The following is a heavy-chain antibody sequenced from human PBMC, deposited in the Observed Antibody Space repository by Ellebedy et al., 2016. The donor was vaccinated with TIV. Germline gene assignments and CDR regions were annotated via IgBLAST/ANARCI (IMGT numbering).Heavy chain of an antibody. V-gene: IGHV1-18*01. CDR1: GYICTNFG. D-gene: IGHD2/OR15-2a*01. CDR2: ISVYNANT. CDR3: ARDFSHDYFDY. Sequence: AASVKVSCKASGYICTNFGISWVRQAPGQGLEWMGWISVYNANTIYAQKLQGRVTMTTDTSTSTAYMELRSLRFDDTAVYYCARDFSHDYFDYWGQGTLVTVSS. J-gene: IGHJ4*02.